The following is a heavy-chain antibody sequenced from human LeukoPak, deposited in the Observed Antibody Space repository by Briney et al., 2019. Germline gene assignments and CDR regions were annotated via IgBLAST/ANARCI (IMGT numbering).Heavy chain of an antibody. Sequence: SETLSLTCTVSGYSISSGFYWGWIRQPPGKGLEWIGIIYHSGSTNYNPSLKSRVTISADTSKNQFSLKLSSVTAADTAVYYCARGDYYWGQGTLVTVSS. CDR3: ARGDYY. J-gene: IGHJ4*02. V-gene: IGHV4-38-2*02. CDR1: GYSISSGFY. D-gene: IGHD3/OR15-3a*01. CDR2: IYHSGST.